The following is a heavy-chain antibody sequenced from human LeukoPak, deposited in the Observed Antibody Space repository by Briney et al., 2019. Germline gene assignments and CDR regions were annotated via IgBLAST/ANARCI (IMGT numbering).Heavy chain of an antibody. D-gene: IGHD1-26*01. V-gene: IGHV4-59*08. J-gene: IGHJ4*02. CDR2: IYYSGST. CDR3: AKSGGYGLIDY. Sequence: SETLSLTCTVSGGSISSYYWSWIRQPPGKGLEWIGYIYYSGSTNYNPSLKSRITISIDTSKNQFSLRLNSVTAADTAMYYCAKSGGYGLIDYWGQGTRVTVSS. CDR1: GGSISSYY.